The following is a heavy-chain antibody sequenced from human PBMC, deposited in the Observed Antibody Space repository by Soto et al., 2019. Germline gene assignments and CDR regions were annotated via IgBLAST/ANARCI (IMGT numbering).Heavy chain of an antibody. CDR2: ISAYNGNT. Sequence: ASVKVSCKASGYTFTNYGISWVRQAPGQGLEWMGWISAYNGNTNYAQKLQSRVTMTTNTSTSTAHMYLRSLRSDDTALYYFAREGQAPYYYYGMDVWGQGTAVTVSS. V-gene: IGHV1-18*01. J-gene: IGHJ6*02. CDR1: GYTFTNYG. CDR3: AREGQAPYYYYGMDV.